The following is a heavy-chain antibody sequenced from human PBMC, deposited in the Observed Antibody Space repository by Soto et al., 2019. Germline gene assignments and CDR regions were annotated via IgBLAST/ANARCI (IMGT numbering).Heavy chain of an antibody. CDR2: ISGSGGST. Sequence: GGSLRLSCAASGFTFGSHAMSWVRQAPGKGLEWVSGISGSGGSTYYADSVKGRFTISRDNSKNTVYLQMNSLRAEDTAVYFCAKEYCGSGACYGWVDHWGQGTLVTVSS. J-gene: IGHJ4*02. CDR3: AKEYCGSGACYGWVDH. CDR1: GFTFGSHA. V-gene: IGHV3-23*01. D-gene: IGHD2-15*01.